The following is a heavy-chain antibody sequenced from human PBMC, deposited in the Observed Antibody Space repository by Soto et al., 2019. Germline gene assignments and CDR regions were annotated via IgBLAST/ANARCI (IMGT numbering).Heavy chain of an antibody. Sequence: PSETLSLTCTVSGGSISDGAYYWSWIRQPPGKGLEWIGHIYNSGNTYNNPSLRSRLTISLDTSKSQFSLNLNSVTAADTAVYYCASGLSGDKVDQWGQGTLVTVAS. CDR1: GGSISDGAYY. D-gene: IGHD2-21*01. V-gene: IGHV4-30-4*01. J-gene: IGHJ4*02. CDR2: IYNSGNT. CDR3: ASGLSGDKVDQ.